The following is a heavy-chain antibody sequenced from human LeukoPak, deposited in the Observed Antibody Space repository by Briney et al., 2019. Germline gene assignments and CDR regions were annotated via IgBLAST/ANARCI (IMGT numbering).Heavy chain of an antibody. J-gene: IGHJ4*02. CDR3: AKERAGYTNPYYFDY. V-gene: IGHV3-23*01. D-gene: IGHD3-16*02. CDR2: ISGSRANT. CDR1: GFTFSTYA. Sequence: PGGCLRLSCAASGFTFSTYAMSSVRQAPGKGLEWVSTISGSRANTYYADSVRGRFTVSRDNSKNTLYLHMNSLRAEETAVNYCAKERAGYTNPYYFDYWGQGTLVTVSP.